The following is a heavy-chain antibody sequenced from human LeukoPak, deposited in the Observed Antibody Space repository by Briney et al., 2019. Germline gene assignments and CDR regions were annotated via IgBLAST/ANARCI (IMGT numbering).Heavy chain of an antibody. CDR3: AKSGRDIVVVPAPVNF. CDR1: GFTFSDYY. J-gene: IGHJ4*02. V-gene: IGHV3-11*01. CDR2: ISSSGSTI. Sequence: GGSLRLSCAASGFTFSDYYMSWIRQAPGKGLEWVSYISSSGSTIYYADSVKGRFTISRDTSKNTMYLQMNSLRAEDTAIYYCAKSGRDIVVVPAPVNFWGQGTLVTVSS. D-gene: IGHD2-2*01.